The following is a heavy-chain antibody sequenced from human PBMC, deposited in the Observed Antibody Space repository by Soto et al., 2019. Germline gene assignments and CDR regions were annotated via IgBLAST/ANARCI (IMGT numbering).Heavy chain of an antibody. CDR2: IIPILGIA. J-gene: IGHJ5*02. CDR3: TAAGMWNWFDP. D-gene: IGHD6-13*01. V-gene: IGHV1-69*02. Sequence: QVQLVQSGAEVKKPGSSVKVSCKASGGTFSSYTISWVRQAPGQGLEWMGRIIPILGIANYAQKFQGRVTINADKSTSTAYMELSSLRSEDTAVYYCTAAGMWNWFDPWGQGTLVTVSS. CDR1: GGTFSSYT.